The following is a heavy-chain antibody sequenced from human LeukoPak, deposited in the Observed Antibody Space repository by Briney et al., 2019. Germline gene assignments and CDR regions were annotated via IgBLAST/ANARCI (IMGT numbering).Heavy chain of an antibody. Sequence: SQTLSLTCDISGDSVSSNGASWTWIRQSPSRGLEWLGRTYYRSKWYNDYAVSVKSRISINPDTSKNQSSLPMNSVAPEDTAVYYCARETDFGVVTNWGQGTLVTVSS. D-gene: IGHD3-3*01. V-gene: IGHV6-1*01. CDR2: TYYRSKWYN. CDR3: ARETDFGVVTN. CDR1: GDSVSSNGAS. J-gene: IGHJ4*02.